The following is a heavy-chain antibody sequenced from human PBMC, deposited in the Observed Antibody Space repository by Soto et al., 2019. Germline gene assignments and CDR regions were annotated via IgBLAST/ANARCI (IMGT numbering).Heavy chain of an antibody. D-gene: IGHD3-22*01. CDR3: AREIRATYYYDSSGYFPPARYYGMDV. V-gene: IGHV1-46*01. CDR1: GYTFTSYY. Sequence: ASVKVSCKASGYTFTSYYMHWVRQAPGQGLEWMGIINPSGGSTSYAQKFQGRVTMTRDTSTSTVYMELSSLRSEDTAVYYCAREIRATYYYDSSGYFPPARYYGMDVWG. CDR2: INPSGGST. J-gene: IGHJ6*02.